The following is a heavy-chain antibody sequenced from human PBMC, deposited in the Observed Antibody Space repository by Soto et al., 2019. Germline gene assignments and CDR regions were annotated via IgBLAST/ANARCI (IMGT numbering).Heavy chain of an antibody. CDR1: GGSISGYY. J-gene: IGHJ6*02. D-gene: IGHD6-13*01. CDR2: IYYRGST. CDR3: ARQQLLPFYYALDV. Sequence: XDTLSLTRNVSGGSISGYYWSLIRQPPGKGLEYIGYIYYRGSTNYNPSLESRVTMSVDTSRNQFSLKVNSVTAADTAVYYCARQQLLPFYYALDVWGQGTTVTVSS. V-gene: IGHV4-59*01.